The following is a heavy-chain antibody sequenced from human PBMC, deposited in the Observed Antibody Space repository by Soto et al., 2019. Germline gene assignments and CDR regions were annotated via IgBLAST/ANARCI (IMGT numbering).Heavy chain of an antibody. Sequence: PGGSLRLSCSASGFTFSSYAIHWVRQAPGKGLEYVSAISSNGKNTYYAEFVKGRFIISRDNSKNTSYLQMSSLRADDTAVYYCVKQGTTSRNFFDYWGQGTLVTVSS. J-gene: IGHJ4*02. CDR3: VKQGTTSRNFFDY. CDR2: ISSNGKNT. CDR1: GFTFSSYA. V-gene: IGHV3-64D*06. D-gene: IGHD2-2*01.